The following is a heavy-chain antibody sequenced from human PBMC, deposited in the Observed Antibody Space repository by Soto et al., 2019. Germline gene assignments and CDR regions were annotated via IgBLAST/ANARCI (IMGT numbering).Heavy chain of an antibody. V-gene: IGHV3-13*05. Sequence: GVSLRLCCAASGCTFSSYDMRWIRQARGKGLEWVSAIGTAGDPYYPGSVKGRFTISRENAKNSLYLQMNSLRAGDTAVYYCARGVVGDAFDIWGQGTMVTVSS. J-gene: IGHJ3*02. CDR2: IGTAGDP. D-gene: IGHD2-21*01. CDR1: GCTFSSYD. CDR3: ARGVVGDAFDI.